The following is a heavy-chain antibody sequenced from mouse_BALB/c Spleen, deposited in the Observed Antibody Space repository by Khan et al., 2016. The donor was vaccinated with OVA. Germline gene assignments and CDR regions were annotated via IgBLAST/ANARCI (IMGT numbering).Heavy chain of an antibody. CDR3: ARKDGDEVDY. Sequence: VQLQQPGAELGKPGASVKLSCTASGFNIQDTYIHWVKQRPEQGLEWIGRIDPSNGNTKYDPKFQGKATITADTSSNTAYLQLSSLTSEDTAVYYCARKDGDEVDYWGHGTTLTVSS. CDR2: IDPSNGNT. D-gene: IGHD2-13*01. V-gene: IGHV14-3*02. J-gene: IGHJ2*01. CDR1: GFNIQDTY.